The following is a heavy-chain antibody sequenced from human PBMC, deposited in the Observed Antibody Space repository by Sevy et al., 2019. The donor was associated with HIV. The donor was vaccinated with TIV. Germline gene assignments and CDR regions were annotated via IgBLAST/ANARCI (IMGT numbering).Heavy chain of an antibody. Sequence: ASVKVSCKASGGTFSTFLISWVRQAPGQGLEWMGGIRPNLGTVDYAQKFQARVTFTADESTSTAYMELSSLRPDDTAVYYCATRGDCGGDCSIYYFDYWGQGSLVTVSS. CDR1: GGTFSTFL. J-gene: IGHJ4*02. CDR2: IRPNLGTV. CDR3: ATRGDCGGDCSIYYFDY. V-gene: IGHV1-69*13. D-gene: IGHD2-21*02.